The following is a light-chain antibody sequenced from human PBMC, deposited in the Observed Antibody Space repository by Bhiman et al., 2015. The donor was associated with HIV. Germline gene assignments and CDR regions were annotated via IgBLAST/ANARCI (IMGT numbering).Light chain of an antibody. CDR2: YDS. Sequence: SYELTQPPSVSVAPGKTARITCGGNNIESKSVHWYQQKPGQAPVLVIYYDSDRPSGIPERFSGSNSGNTATLTISRVEAGDEADYYCQVWDNTNDHQGVFGTGTKVTVL. CDR3: QVWDNTNDHQGV. J-gene: IGLJ1*01. CDR1: NIESKS. V-gene: IGLV3-21*04.